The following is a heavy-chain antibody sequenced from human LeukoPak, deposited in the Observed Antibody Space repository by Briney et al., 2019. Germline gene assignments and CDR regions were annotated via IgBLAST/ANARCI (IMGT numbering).Heavy chain of an antibody. CDR3: ARGRSITLLRGVAMSDGFDI. CDR2: MDTTISYI. D-gene: IGHD3-10*01. Sequence: PGGSLRLSCAASGFTFSTYSMNWVRQAPGKGLEWVSFMDTTISYIYYGDSVKGRFTISRDNAKNSLYLQMNGLRAEDTAVYYCARGRSITLLRGVAMSDGFDIWGQGAMVTVSS. CDR1: GFTFSTYS. V-gene: IGHV3-21*01. J-gene: IGHJ3*02.